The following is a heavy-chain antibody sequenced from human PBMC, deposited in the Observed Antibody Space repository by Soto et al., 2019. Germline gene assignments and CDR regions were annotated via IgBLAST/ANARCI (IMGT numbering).Heavy chain of an antibody. D-gene: IGHD3-10*01. Sequence: GGSLRLSCAASGFTFSSYAMSWVRQAPGKGLEWVSAISGSGGSTYYADSVKGRFTISRDNSKNTLYLQMNSLRAEDTAVYYCARWFGDDWYFDLWGRGTLVTVSS. V-gene: IGHV3-23*01. J-gene: IGHJ2*01. CDR1: GFTFSSYA. CDR3: ARWFGDDWYFDL. CDR2: ISGSGGST.